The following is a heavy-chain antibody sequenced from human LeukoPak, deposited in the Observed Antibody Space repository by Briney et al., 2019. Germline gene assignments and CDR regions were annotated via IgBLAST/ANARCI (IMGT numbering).Heavy chain of an antibody. V-gene: IGHV4-28*01. CDR2: IHYSGIT. D-gene: IGHD4/OR15-4a*01. Sequence: PSDTLSLTCAVSGYSISSDNWWGWIRPPPGKGLEWIGYIHYSGITYYSPSLKSRVTLSVDTSKNQFSLRLSSVTAVDTAVYYCARKPNAVYWFDPWGQGTLVTVSS. J-gene: IGHJ5*02. CDR3: ARKPNAVYWFDP. CDR1: GYSISSDNW.